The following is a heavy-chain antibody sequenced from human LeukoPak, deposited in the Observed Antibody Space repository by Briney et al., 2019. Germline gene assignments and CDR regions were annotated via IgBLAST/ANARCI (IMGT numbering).Heavy chain of an antibody. D-gene: IGHD3-10*01. V-gene: IGHV3-15*07. J-gene: IGHJ4*02. CDR2: IHSKTHGGAT. CDR1: GFTFSNAW. CDR3: TTGDARGGSRSANFDC. Sequence: GGSLRLSCAASGFTFSNAWMNWVCQAPGKGLQWVGRIHSKTHGGATEYDTPVKGRFIISRDDSKNMLYLQMNSLKTEDTAVYYCTTGDARGGSRSANFDCWGQGTLVTVSS.